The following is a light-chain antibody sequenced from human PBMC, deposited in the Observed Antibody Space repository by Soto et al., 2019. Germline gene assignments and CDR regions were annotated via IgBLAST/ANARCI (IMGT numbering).Light chain of an antibody. CDR1: SSDVGGYNY. CDR3: SSYTSGSTYVL. Sequence: QSVLTQPASVSGSPGQSITISCTGTSSDVGGYNYVSWYQQSPGKAPKLIIYGVINRPSGVSNRFSASKSGNTASLTISGLQADDEADYYCSSYTSGSTYVLFGGGTQLTVL. V-gene: IGLV2-14*01. J-gene: IGLJ3*02. CDR2: GVI.